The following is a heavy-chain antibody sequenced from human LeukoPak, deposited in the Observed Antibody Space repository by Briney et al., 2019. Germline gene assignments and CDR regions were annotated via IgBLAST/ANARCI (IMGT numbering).Heavy chain of an antibody. CDR1: GGSFSGYY. CDR2: INHSGST. CDR3: ARYPYYYDSSGYYYFDY. V-gene: IGHV4-34*01. D-gene: IGHD3-22*01. J-gene: IGHJ4*02. Sequence: SSETLSLTCAVYGGSFSGYYWSWIRQPPGKGLEWIGEINHSGSTNYNPSLKSRVTISVDTSKNQFSLKLSSVTAADTAVYYCARYPYYYDSSGYYYFDYWGQGTLVTVSS.